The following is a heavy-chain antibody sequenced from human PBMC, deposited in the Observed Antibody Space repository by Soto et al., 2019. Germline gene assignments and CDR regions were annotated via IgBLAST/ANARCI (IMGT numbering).Heavy chain of an antibody. CDR3: ARDILSGGAYPDS. J-gene: IGHJ5*01. CDR1: GFTFSSYT. V-gene: IGHV3-21*01. CDR2: ISSGSSYI. D-gene: IGHD3-10*01. Sequence: GGSLRLSCAASGFTFSSYTMNWVRQAPGKGLEWTSSISSGSSYIYYAGSVKGRFTISRDNAKNSLFLQMNSLRADDTAVYYCARDILSGGAYPDSWGQGTKVTVSS.